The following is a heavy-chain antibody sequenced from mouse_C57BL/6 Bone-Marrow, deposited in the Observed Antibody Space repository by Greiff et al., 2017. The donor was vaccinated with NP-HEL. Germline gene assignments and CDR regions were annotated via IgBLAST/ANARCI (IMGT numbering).Heavy chain of an antibody. CDR3: AKGFYSPFAY. J-gene: IGHJ3*01. CDR2: IDPSDSYT. D-gene: IGHD1-1*01. CDR1: GYTFTSYW. Sequence: VQLQQPGAELVMPGASVKLSCKASGYTFTSYWMHWVKQRPGQGLEWIGEIDPSDSYTNYNQKFKGKSTLTVDKSSSTAYMQLSSLTSEDSAVYYCAKGFYSPFAYWGQGTLVTVSA. V-gene: IGHV1-69*01.